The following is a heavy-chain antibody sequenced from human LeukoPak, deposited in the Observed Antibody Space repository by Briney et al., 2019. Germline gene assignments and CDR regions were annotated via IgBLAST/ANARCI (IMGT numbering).Heavy chain of an antibody. D-gene: IGHD6-19*01. CDR1: GGSISSYY. V-gene: IGHV4-4*07. J-gene: IGHJ4*02. CDR3: ARDRGAVAGWDY. Sequence: SETLSLTCTVSGGSISSYYWSSIRQPAGQGLEWIGRMYTSGSTNYTPSLNRRVTMSVDTSKNQCSLQLSSVTAADTAVYYCARDRGAVAGWDYWGQGTLVTVSS. CDR2: MYTSGST.